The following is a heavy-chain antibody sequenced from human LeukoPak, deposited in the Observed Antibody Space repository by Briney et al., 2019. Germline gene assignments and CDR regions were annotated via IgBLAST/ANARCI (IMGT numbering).Heavy chain of an antibody. CDR1: GGTFSSYA. CDR3: ASPTIVVVPAANYYYGMDV. D-gene: IGHD2-2*01. J-gene: IGHJ6*02. CDR2: IIPILGIA. Sequence: GSSVKVSCKASGGTFSSYAISWVRQAPGQGLEWMGRIIPILGIANYAQKFQGRVTITADKSTSTAYMELSSLRFEDTAVYYCASPTIVVVPAANYYYGMDVWGQGTTVTVSS. V-gene: IGHV1-69*04.